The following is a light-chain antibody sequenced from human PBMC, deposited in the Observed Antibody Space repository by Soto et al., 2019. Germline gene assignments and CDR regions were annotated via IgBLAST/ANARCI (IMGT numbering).Light chain of an antibody. Sequence: DIVLTQSPGTLSLSPGERATLSCRASETVSGSYLVWFQQKPGQAPRLLIYGASSRATGIPDRFSGSGSGTDFTLTISSLEPEDFAVYYCQQCDRSPWTFGQGTKG. CDR1: ETVSGSY. V-gene: IGKV3-20*01. CDR2: GAS. CDR3: QQCDRSPWT. J-gene: IGKJ1*01.